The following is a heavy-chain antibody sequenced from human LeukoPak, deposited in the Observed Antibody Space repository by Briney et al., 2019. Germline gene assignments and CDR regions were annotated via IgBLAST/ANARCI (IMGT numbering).Heavy chain of an antibody. D-gene: IGHD3-3*01. CDR3: ARDRLPTFWSGYYRTIDY. V-gene: IGHV1-18*01. Sequence: ASVKVSCKASGYTFTSYGISWVRQAPGQGLEWMGWISAYNGNTNYAQKLQGRVTMTTDTSTSTAYMELRSLRSDDTAVYYCARDRLPTFWSGYYRTIDYWGQGTLVTVSS. CDR2: ISAYNGNT. J-gene: IGHJ4*02. CDR1: GYTFTSYG.